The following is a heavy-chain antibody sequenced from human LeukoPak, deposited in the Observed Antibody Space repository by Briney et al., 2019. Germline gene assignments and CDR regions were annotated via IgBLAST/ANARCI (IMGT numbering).Heavy chain of an antibody. CDR1: GASIISDTYY. V-gene: IGHV4-39*07. CDR3: ARNFYASSGYYLDDFYFDF. D-gene: IGHD3-22*01. J-gene: IGHJ4*02. Sequence: SETLSLTCTVSGASIISDTYYWGWIRQPPGKGLEGIGSIYYSGSTYYSPSLKSRVTMSVDTSTNQFSLKLISVTAAATALYYCARNFYASSGYYLDDFYFDFWGQGTLVTVSS. CDR2: IYYSGST.